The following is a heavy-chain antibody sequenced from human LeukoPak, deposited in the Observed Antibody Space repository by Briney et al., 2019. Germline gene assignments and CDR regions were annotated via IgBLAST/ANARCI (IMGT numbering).Heavy chain of an antibody. V-gene: IGHV3-15*01. Sequence: TGGSLRLSCATSGFTFSGGWMSWVRQAPGQGLEWVARIKRQSEGGTTDYAAPVKGRFIISRDDSQNTLYLQMYGLKTEDTAVYNGTTDSLPSGGRKWREFHFNYGGQGTLVTVSS. D-gene: IGHD2-15*01. CDR2: IKRQSEGGTT. J-gene: IGHJ4*02. CDR1: GFTFSGGW. CDR3: TTDSLPSGGRKWREFHFNY.